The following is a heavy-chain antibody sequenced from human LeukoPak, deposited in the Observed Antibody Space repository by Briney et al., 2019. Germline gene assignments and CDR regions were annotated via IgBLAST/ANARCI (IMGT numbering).Heavy chain of an antibody. D-gene: IGHD3-22*01. Sequence: SETLSLTCAVSGGSISSGGYSWSWIRQPPVKGLEWIGYIYHSGSTYYNPSLKSRVTISVDRSKNQFSLKLSSVTAADTAVYYCASDSSGYYHWGQGTLVTVSS. CDR3: ASDSSGYYH. CDR1: GGSISSGGYS. V-gene: IGHV4-30-2*01. J-gene: IGHJ5*02. CDR2: IYHSGST.